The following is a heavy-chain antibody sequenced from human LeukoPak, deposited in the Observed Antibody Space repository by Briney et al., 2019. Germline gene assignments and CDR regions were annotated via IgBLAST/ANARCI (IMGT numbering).Heavy chain of an antibody. CDR1: GFTFSSSG. V-gene: IGHV3-33*01. Sequence: PGGSLRLSCVASGFTFSSSGMHWVRQAPGKGLEWVALIWYDGSKKFYTDSVKGRFTISRDNSKNTLYLQMNSLRAEDTAVYCCARDEAVMTTVLSDAFDIWGQGTMVTVSS. CDR2: IWYDGSKK. CDR3: ARDEAVMTTVLSDAFDI. J-gene: IGHJ3*02. D-gene: IGHD4-17*01.